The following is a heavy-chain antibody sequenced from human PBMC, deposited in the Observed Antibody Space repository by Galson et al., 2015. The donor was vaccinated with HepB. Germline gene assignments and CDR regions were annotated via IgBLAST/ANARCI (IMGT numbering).Heavy chain of an antibody. D-gene: IGHD3-22*01. CDR2: INSDGSST. CDR1: GFTFSSYW. J-gene: IGHJ2*01. CDR3: ARADYYDSSMGSGFDL. Sequence: SLRLSCAASGFTFSSYWMHWVRQAPGKGLVWVSRINSDGSSTSYADSVKGRFTISRDNAKNTLYLQMNSLRAEDTAVYYCARADYYDSSMGSGFDLWGRGTLVTVSS. V-gene: IGHV3-74*01.